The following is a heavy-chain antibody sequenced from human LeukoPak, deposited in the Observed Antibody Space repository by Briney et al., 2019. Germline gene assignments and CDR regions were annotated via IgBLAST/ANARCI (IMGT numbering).Heavy chain of an antibody. CDR1: GFTVSGNY. CDR2: TFGDGST. Sequence: GGSLRLSCAASGFTVSGNYIIWVRQAPGKGLEWVSVTFGDGSTNYADSVKGKFAVSRDNSRNTFFLQMNSLRAEDTAVYYCASRGGSDRSWYFILWGRGTLVTVTS. J-gene: IGHJ2*01. V-gene: IGHV3-66*01. D-gene: IGHD2-15*01. CDR3: ASRGGSDRSWYFIL.